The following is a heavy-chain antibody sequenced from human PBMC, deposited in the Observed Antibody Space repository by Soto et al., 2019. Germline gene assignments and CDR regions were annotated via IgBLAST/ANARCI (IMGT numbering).Heavy chain of an antibody. J-gene: IGHJ6*02. CDR2: IYYSGST. CDR3: FCYYGDYYYYHGIAF. V-gene: IGHV4-30-4*01. CDR1: DGSSSRADNY. Sequence: SGTLYLAGTVSDGSSSRADNYWSLIRQPPGKGLEWIGYIYYSGSTYYNPSLKSRVTISVDTSKNHFSLKLSSVTAADTAVYFCFCYYGDYYYYHGIAFWSQGSTVPVSS. D-gene: IGHD4-17*01.